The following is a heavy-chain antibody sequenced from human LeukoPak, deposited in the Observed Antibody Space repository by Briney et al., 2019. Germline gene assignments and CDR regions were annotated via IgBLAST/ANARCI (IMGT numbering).Heavy chain of an antibody. V-gene: IGHV4-34*01. J-gene: IGHJ3*02. CDR1: GGSFSGYY. Sequence: SETLSLTCAVYGGSFSGYYWSWIRQPPGKGLEWIGEINHSGSTNYNPSLKSRVTISVDTSKNQFSLKLSSVTAADTAVYYCARWGTTVALDAFDIWGQGTMVTVSS. CDR2: INHSGST. CDR3: ARWGTTVALDAFDI. D-gene: IGHD4-23*01.